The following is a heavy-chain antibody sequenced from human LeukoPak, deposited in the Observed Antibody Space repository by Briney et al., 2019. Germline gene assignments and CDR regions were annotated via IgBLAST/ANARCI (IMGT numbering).Heavy chain of an antibody. CDR3: ARAGVTMVRGPDYGMDV. CDR2: IGTAGDT. D-gene: IGHD3-10*01. V-gene: IGHV3-13*01. Sequence: PGGSLRLSCAASGFTFSNYDMYWVRQVTGKGLEWVSAIGTAGDTHYPGSLKGRFTISRENAKNSLYLQMNSLTAGDTAVYYCARAGVTMVRGPDYGMDVWGQGTTVTVSS. CDR1: GFTFSNYD. J-gene: IGHJ6*02.